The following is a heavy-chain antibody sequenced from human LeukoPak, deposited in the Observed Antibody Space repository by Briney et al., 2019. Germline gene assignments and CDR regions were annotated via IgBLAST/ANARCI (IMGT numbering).Heavy chain of an antibody. CDR3: ARDLKGIAAAGIDY. Sequence: GGSLRLSCAASGFTLSSYAMSWVRQGPGKGLEWVSAISVSGNTYHADSVKGRFTISRDSSKNTLYLQMNSLRAEDTAVYYCARDLKGIAAAGIDYWGQGTLVTVSS. V-gene: IGHV3-23*01. CDR1: GFTLSSYA. D-gene: IGHD6-13*01. J-gene: IGHJ4*02. CDR2: ISVSGNT.